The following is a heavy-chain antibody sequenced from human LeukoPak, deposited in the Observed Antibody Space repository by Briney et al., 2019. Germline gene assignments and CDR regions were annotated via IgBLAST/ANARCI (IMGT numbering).Heavy chain of an antibody. V-gene: IGHV3-9*01. Sequence: GGSLRLSCAASGFSFDDYAMVWVRQAPGRGLEWVSGISWNSGIIAYAASVKGRFTISRDNAKKSLYLQMNSLRAEDTALYYCANDVWVDTTGRYPHLMRGLDVWGQGTTVTVSS. CDR3: ANDVWVDTTGRYPHLMRGLDV. J-gene: IGHJ6*02. CDR1: GFSFDDYA. CDR2: ISWNSGII. D-gene: IGHD1-1*01.